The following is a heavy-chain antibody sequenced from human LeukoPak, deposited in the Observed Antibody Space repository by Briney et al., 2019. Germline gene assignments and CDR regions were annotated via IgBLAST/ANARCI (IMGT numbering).Heavy chain of an antibody. D-gene: IGHD6-13*01. V-gene: IGHV3-21*01. J-gene: IGHJ4*02. Sequence: PGGSLRLSCAASGFTFSSYSMNWVRQAPGKGLEWVSSISSSSSYIYYADSVKGRFTISRDNAKNSLYLQMNSLRAEDTAVYYCARSPQAAAGLFDYWGQGTLVTVSS. CDR3: ARSPQAAAGLFDY. CDR1: GFTFSSYS. CDR2: ISSSSSYI.